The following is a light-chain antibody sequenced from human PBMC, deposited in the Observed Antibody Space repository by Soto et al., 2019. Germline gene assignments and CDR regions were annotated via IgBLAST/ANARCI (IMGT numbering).Light chain of an antibody. J-gene: IGKJ2*01. V-gene: IGKV3-20*01. Sequence: EIVLTQSPGTLSLSPGERATLSCRASQSVRSSYLAWYRQKPGQAPRLLIYGASSRATGIPDRFSGSGSGTDSTLTISRLEPEDFAVYYCQQYDTTPMYTFGQGTKLEIK. CDR1: QSVRSSY. CDR3: QQYDTTPMYT. CDR2: GAS.